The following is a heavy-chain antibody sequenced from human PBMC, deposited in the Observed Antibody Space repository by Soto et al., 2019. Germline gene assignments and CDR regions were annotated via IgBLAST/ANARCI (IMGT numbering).Heavy chain of an antibody. V-gene: IGHV4-59*01. Sequence: SETLSLTCTVSGGSISRYYWIWIRQPPGKGLEWIGYIYYSGSTNYNPSLKSRATLSLDTSKNQFSLKLSSVTAADTAVYYCARQGPASILNTWFDPWGQGTLVTVSS. CDR2: IYYSGST. CDR1: GGSISRYY. D-gene: IGHD2-2*01. J-gene: IGHJ5*02. CDR3: ARQGPASILNTWFDP.